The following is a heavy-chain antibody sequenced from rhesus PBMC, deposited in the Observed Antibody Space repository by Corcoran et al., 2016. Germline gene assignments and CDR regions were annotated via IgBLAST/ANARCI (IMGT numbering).Heavy chain of an antibody. V-gene: IGHV4-122*02. D-gene: IGHD3-22*01. CDR1: GGSISSGYNS. Sequence: QVQLQESGPGLVKPSATLSLTCAVSGGSISSGYNSWSWIRQPPGKGLEWIGYITYTGTTDYNPSLQSRVTFSRDTSKNQFSLKLSSVTAADSAVYYCVKHSVSVYGSFDYWGQGVLVTVSS. J-gene: IGHJ4*01. CDR2: ITYTGTT. CDR3: VKHSVSVYGSFDY.